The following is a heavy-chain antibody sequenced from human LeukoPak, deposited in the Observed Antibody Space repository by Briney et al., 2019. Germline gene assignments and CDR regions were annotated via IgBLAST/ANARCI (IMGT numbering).Heavy chain of an antibody. CDR2: ISGSGGST. D-gene: IGHD5-12*01. CDR3: ALNGGYSGYDYYFDY. V-gene: IGHV3-23*01. Sequence: GGSLRLSCAASGSTFSSYAMSWVRQAPGKGLEWVSAISGSGGSTYYADSVKGRFTISRDNSKNTLYLQMNSLRAEDTAVYYCALNGGYSGYDYYFDYWGQGTLVTVSS. J-gene: IGHJ4*02. CDR1: GSTFSSYA.